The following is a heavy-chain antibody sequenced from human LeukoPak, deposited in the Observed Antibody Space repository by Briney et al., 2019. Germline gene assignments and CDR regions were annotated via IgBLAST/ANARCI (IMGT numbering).Heavy chain of an antibody. CDR3: ARLPSSWYYFDY. V-gene: IGHV3-66*04. D-gene: IGHD6-13*01. CDR2: IYSGGST. CDR1: GFTVSSNH. Sequence: GGSLRLSCAASGFTVSSNHMSWVRQAPGTGLEWVSVIYSGGSTYYPDSVKGRFTISRDTSKNTLYLQMNSLRAEDTAVYYCARLPSSWYYFDYWGQGTLVTVSS. J-gene: IGHJ4*02.